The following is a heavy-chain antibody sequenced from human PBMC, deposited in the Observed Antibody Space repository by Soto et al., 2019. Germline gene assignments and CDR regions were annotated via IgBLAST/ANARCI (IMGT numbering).Heavy chain of an antibody. CDR2: ISRGGTTT. J-gene: IGHJ4*02. D-gene: IGHD1-1*01. V-gene: IGHV3-48*02. CDR1: GFTFSTYA. Sequence: EVQLVESGGGLVQPGGSLRLCCVASGFTFSTYAMNWVRLAPGKGLEWISFISRGGTTTHYADSVKGRFSISRDNAKNSLYLDMSSLRDEDTAVYYCVRDPDGINDFDYWGQGTLVTVSS. CDR3: VRDPDGINDFDY.